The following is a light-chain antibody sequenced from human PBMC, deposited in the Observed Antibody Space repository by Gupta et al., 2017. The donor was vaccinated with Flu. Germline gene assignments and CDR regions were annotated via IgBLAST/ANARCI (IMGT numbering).Light chain of an antibody. CDR3: SSHTSSSTLYV. Sequence: QSALTQPASVSGSPGQSITISCTGTSSDVGGYNYVSWYQQHPGKAPKLMIYEVSNRPSGVSNRFSGSKSGNTAYLTISGLQAEDEADYYCSSHTSSSTLYVFGTGTKVTVL. CDR2: EVS. V-gene: IGLV2-14*01. CDR1: SSDVGGYNY. J-gene: IGLJ1*01.